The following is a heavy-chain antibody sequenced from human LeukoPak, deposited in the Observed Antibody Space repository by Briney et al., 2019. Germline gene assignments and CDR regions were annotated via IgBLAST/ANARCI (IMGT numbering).Heavy chain of an antibody. CDR2: INSDGSTT. D-gene: IGHD1/OR15-1a*01. Sequence: GGSLRLSCAASGFTFSTYWMHRVRQAPGKGLVWVSRINSDGSTTNYADSVRGRFTISRNNAKNTLYLQMNSLRAEDTAVYYCARENNWNNDAFDIWGQGTMVTVSS. J-gene: IGHJ3*02. V-gene: IGHV3-74*01. CDR1: GFTFSTYW. CDR3: ARENNWNNDAFDI.